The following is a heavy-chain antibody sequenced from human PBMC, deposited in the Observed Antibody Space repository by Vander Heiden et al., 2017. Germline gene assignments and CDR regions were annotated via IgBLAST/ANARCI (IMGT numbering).Heavy chain of an antibody. V-gene: IGHV3-30-3*01. J-gene: IGHJ4*02. CDR2: ISDDGSNK. D-gene: IGHD4-4*01. CDR1: GFTFSSYA. Sequence: QVQLVESGGGVVQPGRSLRLHCAASGFTFSSYAMHWVRQAPGKGLEWVAVISDDGSNKYYADSVKGRFTISRDNSKNTLYLQMNSLRAEDTAVYYCARDLTTGLFDYWGQGTLVTVSS. CDR3: ARDLTTGLFDY.